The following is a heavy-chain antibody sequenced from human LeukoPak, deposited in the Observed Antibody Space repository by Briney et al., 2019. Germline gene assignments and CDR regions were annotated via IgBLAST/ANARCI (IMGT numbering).Heavy chain of an antibody. CDR3: ARLRYTVTTGDWFDP. V-gene: IGHV4-59*08. Sequence: SETLSLTCTVSGGSISSYYWSWIRQPPGKGLEWIGYIYYSGSTNYNPSLKSRVTISVDTSKNQFSLKLSSVTAADTAVYYCARLRYTVTTGDWFDPWRQGTLVTVSS. CDR2: IYYSGST. CDR1: GGSISSYY. J-gene: IGHJ5*02. D-gene: IGHD4-17*01.